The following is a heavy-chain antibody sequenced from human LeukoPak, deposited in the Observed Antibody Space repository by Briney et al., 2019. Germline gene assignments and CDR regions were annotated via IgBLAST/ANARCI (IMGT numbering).Heavy chain of an antibody. D-gene: IGHD3-22*01. CDR3: GRFSRLKLLPWGRGMGGYYDY. Sequence: PSETLSLTCTVSGGSISSYYWSWIRQPPGKGLEWIGYIYYSGSTNYNPSLKSRVTVSVDTSKNQFSLKLSSVTAADTAVYYCGRFSRLKLLPWGRGMGGYYDYWGQGTLVTVSS. V-gene: IGHV4-59*01. CDR1: GGSISSYY. J-gene: IGHJ4*02. CDR2: IYYSGST.